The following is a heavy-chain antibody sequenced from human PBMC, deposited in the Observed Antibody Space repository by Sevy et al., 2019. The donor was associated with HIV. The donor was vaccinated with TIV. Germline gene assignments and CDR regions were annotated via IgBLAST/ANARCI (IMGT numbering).Heavy chain of an antibody. J-gene: IGHJ4*02. Sequence: SETLSLTCTVSGDSVSSYFWTWIRQPPGKGLEWIGNIYYTGNTNYNPSLKSRVTMSLDTSKNQFSLKLTSVTAADTAVYYCAREPRAGRYFDYWGQGTLVTVSS. CDR3: AREPRAGRYFDY. D-gene: IGHD1-1*01. CDR2: IYYTGNT. V-gene: IGHV4-59*02. CDR1: GDSVSSYF.